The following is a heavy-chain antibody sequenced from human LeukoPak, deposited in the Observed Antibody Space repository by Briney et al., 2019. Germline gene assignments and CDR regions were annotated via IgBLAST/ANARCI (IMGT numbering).Heavy chain of an antibody. D-gene: IGHD1-26*01. Sequence: GESLKISCKGSGYSFTSYWIGWVRQMPGKGLEWMGIIYPGDSDTRYSPSFQGQVTISADKSISTAYLQWSSLKASDTAMYYCARAFGWELLGGWFDPWGQGTLVTVSS. CDR2: IYPGDSDT. CDR3: ARAFGWELLGGWFDP. V-gene: IGHV5-51*01. J-gene: IGHJ5*02. CDR1: GYSFTSYW.